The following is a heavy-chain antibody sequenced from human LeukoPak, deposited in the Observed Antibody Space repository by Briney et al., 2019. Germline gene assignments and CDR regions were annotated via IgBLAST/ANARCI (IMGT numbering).Heavy chain of an antibody. CDR2: ILSDGSST. CDR3: ARVRITRANWFDP. V-gene: IGHV3-74*01. Sequence: GGSLRLSCAASGFTFSDYWTVWVRQAPGKGLVWVSRILSDGSSTSYADSVKGRFTISRDIAKNTLYLQMNSLRAEDTAVYYCARVRITRANWFDPWGQGTLVTVSS. CDR1: GFTFSDYW. D-gene: IGHD2-2*01. J-gene: IGHJ5*02.